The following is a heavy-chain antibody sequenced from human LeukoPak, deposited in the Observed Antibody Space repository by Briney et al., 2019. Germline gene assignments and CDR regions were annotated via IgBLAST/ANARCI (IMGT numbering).Heavy chain of an antibody. V-gene: IGHV3-48*01. CDR1: GFTFSSYS. D-gene: IGHD3-16*02. CDR2: ISSSNNTI. J-gene: IGHJ4*02. CDR3: AREVGNDYVWGSYRYFDY. Sequence: PGGSLRLSCAASGFTFSSYSMNWVRQAPGKGLEWVSYISSSNNTIYYADSVKGRFTISRDNAKNSLYLQMNSLRAEDTAVYYCAREVGNDYVWGSYRYFDYWGQGTLVTVSS.